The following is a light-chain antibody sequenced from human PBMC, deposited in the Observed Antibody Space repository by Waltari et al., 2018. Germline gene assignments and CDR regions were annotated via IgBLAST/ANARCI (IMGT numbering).Light chain of an antibody. CDR1: LRFLYSSNNKNY. J-gene: IGKJ1*01. V-gene: IGKV4-1*01. CDR3: QQYYGILTWT. CDR2: WEL. Sequence: ILMTQPAASFAVSRGEGATINCKSSLRFLYSSNNKNYLAWYQQKPGHPPNLLIYWELTRESGVTDRFSGSRCGTEFALPISSLQSEDVVVYYCQQYYGILTWTFGQGTRVEIK.